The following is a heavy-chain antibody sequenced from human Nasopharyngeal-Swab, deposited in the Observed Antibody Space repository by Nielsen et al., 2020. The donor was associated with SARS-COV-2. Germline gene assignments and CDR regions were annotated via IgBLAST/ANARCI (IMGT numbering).Heavy chain of an antibody. D-gene: IGHD6-25*01. CDR1: GFRFSGYV. J-gene: IGHJ4*02. CDR2: ISFDVINQ. V-gene: IGHV3-30*03. CDR3: ARDILGSSGWKHFDS. Sequence: GESLKISCAASGFRFSGYVLHWVRQAPGKGLEWVAYISFDVINQAYAESARCRFTVSRDNSKNTLFLQMNSLIIEDTAVYYCARDILGSSGWKHFDSWGQGTLVTVYS.